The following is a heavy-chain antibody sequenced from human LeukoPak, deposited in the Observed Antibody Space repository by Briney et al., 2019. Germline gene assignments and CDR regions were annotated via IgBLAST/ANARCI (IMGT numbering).Heavy chain of an antibody. J-gene: IGHJ6*02. Sequence: PSETLSLTCAVYGGSFSGYYWSWIRQPPGKGLEWIGEINHSGSTNYNPSLKSRVTISVDTSKNQFSLKLSSVTAADTAVYYCASRVGYYYYGMDVRGQGTTVTVSS. CDR1: GGSFSGYY. CDR3: ASRVGYYYYGMDV. V-gene: IGHV4-34*01. CDR2: INHSGST.